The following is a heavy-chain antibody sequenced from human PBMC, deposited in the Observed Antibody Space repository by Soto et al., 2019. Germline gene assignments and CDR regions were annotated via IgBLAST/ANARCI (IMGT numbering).Heavy chain of an antibody. CDR3: ARRGGGVVLTATTPFDY. CDR1: SGSISTANW. J-gene: IGHJ4*02. Sequence: QVPLQESGPRLVRPSGTLSLTCTVSSGSISTANWWSWVRQPPGRGLEWIGEIYHSGSTNYNLSRKRRVTLSVDKSKNQFSLRLSSVTAADTAMYYCARRGGGVVLTATTPFDYWGQGTLVTVSS. D-gene: IGHD2-21*02. CDR2: IYHSGST. V-gene: IGHV4-4*02.